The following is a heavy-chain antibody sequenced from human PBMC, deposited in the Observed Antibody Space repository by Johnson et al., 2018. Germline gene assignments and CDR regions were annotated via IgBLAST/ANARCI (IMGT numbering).Heavy chain of an antibody. CDR1: GFTFSNYW. D-gene: IGHD6-25*01. CDR3: TRVQTPQRIMYYHYYGMDV. J-gene: IGHJ6*02. CDR2: IKQDGSEE. V-gene: IGHV3-7*01. Sequence: VQLVQSGGGLVQPGGSLRLSCAASGFTFSNYWMSWVRQAPGKGLEWVANIKQDGSEENYVDSVKGRFTISRDNAKNSLYLQMNRLRAEDTAVYYCTRVQTPQRIMYYHYYGMDVWGQGTTVTVSS.